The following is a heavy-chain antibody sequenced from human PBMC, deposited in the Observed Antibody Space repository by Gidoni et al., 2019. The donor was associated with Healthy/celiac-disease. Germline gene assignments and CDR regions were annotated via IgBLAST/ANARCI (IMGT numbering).Heavy chain of an antibody. CDR3: ARQYSYGPNWFDP. Sequence: QLQLQESGAGLVKPSETLSLTCTVAGGSISSSSYYWGGLRQPPGKGLGGIGSIDYRGSTYSNPSLMSRVTISVATSKYQFSLTLSSGTAAATAVYYCARQYSYGPNWFDPWGQGTLVTVSS. CDR1: GGSISSSSYY. CDR2: IDYRGST. D-gene: IGHD5-18*01. J-gene: IGHJ5*02. V-gene: IGHV4-39*01.